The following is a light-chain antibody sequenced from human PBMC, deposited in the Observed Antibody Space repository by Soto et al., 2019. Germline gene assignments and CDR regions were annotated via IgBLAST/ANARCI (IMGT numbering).Light chain of an antibody. CDR3: QQYGYSPWT. Sequence: EVVLTQSPGTLSLSPGERATLSCRASQSVSSTYLAWYRQKPGQAPRLLIYGASSRATGIPDRFSGSGSGTDFTLTISRLEPEDFALYYCQQYGYSPWTFGQGTKVEIK. CDR2: GAS. J-gene: IGKJ1*01. CDR1: QSVSSTY. V-gene: IGKV3-20*01.